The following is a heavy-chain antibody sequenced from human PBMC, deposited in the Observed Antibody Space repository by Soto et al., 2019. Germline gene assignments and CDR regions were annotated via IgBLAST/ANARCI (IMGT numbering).Heavy chain of an antibody. CDR2: TYYRSRWYN. J-gene: IGHJ6*03. V-gene: IGHV6-1*01. Sequence: PSQTLSLTCAISGDSVSSNSAAWNWIRLSRSRGLEWLARTYYRSRWYNDYAVSVRSRITVNPDTSKNQFSLQLTSVTPEDTAVYYCAGTTSHQWYYMDVWGKGTTVTVSS. CDR1: GDSVSSNSAA. CDR3: AGTTSHQWYYMDV. D-gene: IGHD1-7*01.